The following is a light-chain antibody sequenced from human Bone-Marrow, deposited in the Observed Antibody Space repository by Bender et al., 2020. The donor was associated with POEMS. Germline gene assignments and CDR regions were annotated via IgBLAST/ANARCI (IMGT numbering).Light chain of an antibody. CDR2: EDN. CDR1: QLGDQY. CDR3: TSYTTSTTFV. V-gene: IGLV3-1*01. Sequence: SYGLTQPPSVSVSPGHTANITCSGDQLGDQYASWYQLKPGRSPVLVIYEDNKRPSGIPERFSGSNSGNIATLTISGTQALDEADYYCTSYTTSTTFVFGTGTKVTVL. J-gene: IGLJ1*01.